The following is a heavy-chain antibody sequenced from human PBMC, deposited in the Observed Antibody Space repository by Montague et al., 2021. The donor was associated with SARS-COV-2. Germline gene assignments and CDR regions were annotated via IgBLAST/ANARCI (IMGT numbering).Heavy chain of an antibody. CDR2: ISFDGSNK. CDR3: ARIQYGGDGGAFDY. V-gene: IGHV3-30-3*01. Sequence: SLRLSCAASGFTFSSYAVHWVRQAPGKGLEWVAVISFDGSNKYYADSVKGRFTISRDNSKNTLYLQMNSLRAEDTAVYYCARIQYGGDGGAFDYWGQGTMVTVSS. D-gene: IGHD5-12*01. CDR1: GFTFSSYA. J-gene: IGHJ4*02.